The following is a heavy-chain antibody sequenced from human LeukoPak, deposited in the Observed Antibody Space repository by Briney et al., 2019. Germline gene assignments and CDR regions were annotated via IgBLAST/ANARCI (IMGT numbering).Heavy chain of an antibody. J-gene: IGHJ3*02. V-gene: IGHV4-59*08. CDR1: GGSIGSYY. CDR2: IYYSGST. D-gene: IGHD6-19*01. CDR3: ARQRPVAGPLGI. Sequence: SETLSLTCTVSGGSIGSYYWSWIRQPPGKGLEWIGYIYYSGSTNYNPSLKSRVTISVDTSKNQFSLKLSSVTAADTAVYYCARQRPVAGPLGIWGQGTMVTVSS.